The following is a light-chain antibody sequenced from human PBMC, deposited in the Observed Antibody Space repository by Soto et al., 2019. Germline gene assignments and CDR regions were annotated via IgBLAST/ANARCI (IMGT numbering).Light chain of an antibody. CDR3: QQYGRSPRT. CDR1: QSVNNNY. V-gene: IGKV3-20*01. Sequence: EIVLTQSPGTLSLSPGERAILSCRASQSVNNNYLAWYQQKPGQAPRLLIYGASRMATGIPDRFSGRGSETDFTLTISRLEPEDFAVYYCQQYGRSPRTFGQGTKLEIK. J-gene: IGKJ2*01. CDR2: GAS.